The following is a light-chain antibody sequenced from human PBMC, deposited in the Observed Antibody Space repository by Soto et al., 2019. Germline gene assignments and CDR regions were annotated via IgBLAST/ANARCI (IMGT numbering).Light chain of an antibody. CDR2: GAS. CDR3: QQYNSYSHT. Sequence: DIQMTQSPSSLSASVGDRVTITCRASQGVANYLGWYQQKPGKVPKRLIYGASTLESGVPSRFSGSGSGTEFTLTISSLQPEDFATYYCQQYNSYSHTFGQGTKVEIK. V-gene: IGKV1-27*01. J-gene: IGKJ1*01. CDR1: QGVANY.